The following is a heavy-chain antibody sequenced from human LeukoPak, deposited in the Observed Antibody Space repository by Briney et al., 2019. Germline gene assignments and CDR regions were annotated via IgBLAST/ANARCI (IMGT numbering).Heavy chain of an antibody. V-gene: IGHV1-2*06. CDR2: INPNSGGT. CDR3: ARDIVGARGLFDY. J-gene: IGHJ4*02. D-gene: IGHD1-26*01. Sequence: ASVKVSCKASGYTFTGYYMHWVRQAPGQGLEWMGRINPNSGGTNYAQKFQGRVTMTRDTSISTAYMKLSRLRSDDTAVYYCARDIVGARGLFDYWGQGTLVTVSS. CDR1: GYTFTGYY.